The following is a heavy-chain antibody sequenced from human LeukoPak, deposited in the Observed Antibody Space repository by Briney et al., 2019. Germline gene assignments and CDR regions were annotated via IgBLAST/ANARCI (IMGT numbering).Heavy chain of an antibody. Sequence: ASVKVSCKASGYTFTNYALDWVRQAPGQGLEWMGWINTNTGNPTYAQGFTGRFVFSLDTSVSTAYLQISSLKAEDTAVYYCARDPRRGGYMYYFDYWGQGTLVTVSS. CDR3: ARDPRRGGYMYYFDY. V-gene: IGHV7-4-1*02. J-gene: IGHJ4*02. CDR2: INTNTGNP. CDR1: GYTFTNYA. D-gene: IGHD3-22*01.